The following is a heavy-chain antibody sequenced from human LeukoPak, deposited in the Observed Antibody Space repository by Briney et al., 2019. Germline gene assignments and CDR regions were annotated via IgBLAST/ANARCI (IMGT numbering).Heavy chain of an antibody. V-gene: IGHV1-46*01. J-gene: IGHJ4*02. CDR2: INPSSGSA. Sequence: GASVKVSCKASGYTFTRYYMHWVRQAPGQGLEWMGIINPSSGSASYTQKFQGRVTLTRDTFTSTVYMELSSLRSEDTAVHYCAREGGNNGFDYWGQGTLVTVSS. CDR1: GYTFTRYY. CDR3: AREGGNNGFDY. D-gene: IGHD1-14*01.